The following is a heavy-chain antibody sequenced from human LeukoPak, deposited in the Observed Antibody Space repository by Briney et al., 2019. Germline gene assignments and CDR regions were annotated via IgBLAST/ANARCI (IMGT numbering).Heavy chain of an antibody. D-gene: IGHD1-14*01. CDR3: ARPRKWGYYMDV. J-gene: IGHJ6*03. V-gene: IGHV4-39*07. Sequence: SETLSLTCTVSGGSISSSGYYWGWIRQPPGKGLEWIGSIYYSGSTYYNPSLKSRVTISVDTSKNQFSLKLSSVTAADTAVYYCARPRKWGYYMDVWGKGTTVTISS. CDR2: IYYSGST. CDR1: GGSISSSGYY.